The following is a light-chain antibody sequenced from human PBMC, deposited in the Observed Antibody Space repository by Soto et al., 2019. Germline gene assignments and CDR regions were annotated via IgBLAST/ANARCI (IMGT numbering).Light chain of an antibody. Sequence: EIVLTQSPGTLSLSPGERATLSCRASQSVTSNYFAWYQQKPGQAPRLLIYATSNRATGIPDRFSGSGSGTDFTLTISRLEPEDFAVYYCQQYGNSPRYSFGQGTKVEIK. CDR1: QSVTSNY. V-gene: IGKV3-20*01. J-gene: IGKJ2*03. CDR3: QQYGNSPRYS. CDR2: ATS.